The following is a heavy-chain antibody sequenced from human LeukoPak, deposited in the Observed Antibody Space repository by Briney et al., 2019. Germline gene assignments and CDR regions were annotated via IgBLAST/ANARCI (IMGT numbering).Heavy chain of an antibody. V-gene: IGHV3-7*01. J-gene: IGHJ4*02. D-gene: IGHD4-17*01. CDR3: AREASYGDLLD. CDR2: IKQDGSEK. Sequence: GGSLRLSCAASGFTFSSYWMSWVRQAPGKGLEWVANIKQDGSEKYYVDSVKGRFTISRDNAKNSLYLQMNSLRDEDTAVYYCAREASYGDLLDWGQGTLVTVSS. CDR1: GFTFSSYW.